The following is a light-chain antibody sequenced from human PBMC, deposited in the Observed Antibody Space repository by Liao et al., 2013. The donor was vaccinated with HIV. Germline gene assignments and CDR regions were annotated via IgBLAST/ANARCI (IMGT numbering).Light chain of an antibody. Sequence: SYDLTQPPSVSVSPGQTATITCSGDKLDYKYACWYQQKPGQSPVLVIYYDSDRPSGIPERFSGSNSGNTATLSISRVEAGDEADYYCQVWDSNSDHPYVFGTGTKVTVL. CDR2: YDS. CDR3: QVWDSNSDHPYV. V-gene: IGLV3-1*01. J-gene: IGLJ1*01. CDR1: KLDYKY.